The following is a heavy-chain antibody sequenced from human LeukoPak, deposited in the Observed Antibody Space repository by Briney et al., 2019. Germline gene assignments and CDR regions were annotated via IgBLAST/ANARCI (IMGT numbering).Heavy chain of an antibody. D-gene: IGHD4-17*01. J-gene: IGHJ4*02. CDR1: GGSFSGYY. CDR3: ARASYGDCFDY. CDR2: INHSGST. V-gene: IGHV4-34*01. Sequence: SETLSLTCAVYGGSFSGYYWSWIRQPPGKGLEWIGEINHSGSTNYNPSLKSRVTISVDTSKNQFSLKLSSVTAADTAVYYCARASYGDCFDYWGQGTLVTVSS.